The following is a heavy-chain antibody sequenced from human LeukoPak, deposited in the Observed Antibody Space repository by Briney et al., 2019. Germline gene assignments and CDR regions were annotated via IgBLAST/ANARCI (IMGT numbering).Heavy chain of an antibody. J-gene: IGHJ4*01. CDR3: ARGRAGNYYNHNDY. CDR2: ISGDGSIT. Sequence: TGGSLRLSCAASGFTISGYWMHWVRQAPGKGLVWVSRISGDGSITAYADSAKGRFTISRDNAKSTLYLQMNSLRAEDTAVYYCARGRAGNYYNHNDYWGQGTLVTVSS. V-gene: IGHV3-74*01. CDR1: GFTISGYW. D-gene: IGHD3-10*01.